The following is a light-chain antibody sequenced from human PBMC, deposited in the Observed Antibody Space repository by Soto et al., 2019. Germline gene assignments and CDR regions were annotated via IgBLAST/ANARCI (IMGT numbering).Light chain of an antibody. J-gene: IGKJ4*01. CDR1: QSVSSNS. CDR2: GAC. Sequence: DIVLAQSPDTLSLSPGERASLSCRASQSVSSNSLAWYQQKAGQAPRLLVYGACSRATGIPARFSGSESETDFTLTISRLEPEDFAVYFCQQYGTSRLTFGGGTKVEMK. V-gene: IGKV3-20*01. CDR3: QQYGTSRLT.